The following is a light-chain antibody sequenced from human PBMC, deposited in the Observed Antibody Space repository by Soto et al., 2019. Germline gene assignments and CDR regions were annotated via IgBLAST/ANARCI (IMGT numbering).Light chain of an antibody. CDR2: DVS. Sequence: QSVLTQPASVSGSPGQSITISCTGTSSDVGGYNSVSWYQQHPGKAPKLMIYDVSNRPSGVSNRFSGSKSGNTASLTISRLQAEDEADYYCSSYTSSSTLVFGTGTKVTVL. V-gene: IGLV2-14*01. CDR1: SSDVGGYNS. CDR3: SSYTSSSTLV. J-gene: IGLJ1*01.